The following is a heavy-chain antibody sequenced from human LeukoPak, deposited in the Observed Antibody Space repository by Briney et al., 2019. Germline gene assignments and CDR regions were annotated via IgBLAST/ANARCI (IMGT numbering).Heavy chain of an antibody. Sequence: PSETLSLTCAVYGGSFSGYYWSWIRQPPGKGLEWIGEINHSGSTNYNPSLKSRVTISVDTSKNLFSLKLSSVTAADTAVYYCARIGRTIFGVVTTHYYGMDVWGQGTTVTVSS. J-gene: IGHJ6*02. CDR2: INHSGST. V-gene: IGHV4-34*01. D-gene: IGHD3-3*01. CDR3: ARIGRTIFGVVTTHYYGMDV. CDR1: GGSFSGYY.